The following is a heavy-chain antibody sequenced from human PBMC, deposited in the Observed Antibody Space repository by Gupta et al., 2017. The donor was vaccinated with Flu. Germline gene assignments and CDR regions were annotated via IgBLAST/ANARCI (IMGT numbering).Heavy chain of an antibody. CDR1: GFPFSSNG. CDR3: AKDHGLSHYNYYMDV. V-gene: IGHV3-30*18. D-gene: IGHD2-2*02. J-gene: IGHJ6*03. Sequence: QVQVVESGGGVVQPGRSLRLSCSASGFPFSSNGFHWVRQAPGKGLEWVALISDDGTNTYFADSVKGRFAISRDNSKNTLYLQMNSLRATDTALYYCAKDHGLSHYNYYMDVWGKGTMVTVSS. CDR2: ISDDGTNT.